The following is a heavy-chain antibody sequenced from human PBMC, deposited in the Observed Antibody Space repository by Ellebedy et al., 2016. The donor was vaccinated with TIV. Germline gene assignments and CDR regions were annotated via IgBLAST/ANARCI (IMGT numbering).Heavy chain of an antibody. V-gene: IGHV4-39*07. CDR2: IRDGGKT. CDR1: GDSISGSSYY. D-gene: IGHD1-14*01. CDR3: SRDVPQRTQDY. J-gene: IGHJ4*02. Sequence: MPSETLSLTCTVSGDSISGSSYYWAWIRQPPGKGLEWIGGIRDGGKTFYNPSLKSRVTISVDTSKNQFSLNLRSVTAADTALYYCSRDVPQRTQDYWGQGTLVTVSS.